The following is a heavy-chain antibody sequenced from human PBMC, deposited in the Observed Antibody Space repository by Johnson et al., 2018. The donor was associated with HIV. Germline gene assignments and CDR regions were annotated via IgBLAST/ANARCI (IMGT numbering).Heavy chain of an antibody. CDR1: GFTFTTYA. CDR2: INWNGAST. D-gene: IGHD1-1*01. J-gene: IGHJ3*02. V-gene: IGHV3-20*04. Sequence: VQLVESGGGVVQPGRSLRLSCAASGFTFTTYAMHWVRQAPGKGLEWVSGINWNGASTGYADSVKGRFSISRDNAKKSLYLQMNSLRAEDTALYYCAKNVGRGKLLNDAFDIWGQGTMVTVSS. CDR3: AKNVGRGKLLNDAFDI.